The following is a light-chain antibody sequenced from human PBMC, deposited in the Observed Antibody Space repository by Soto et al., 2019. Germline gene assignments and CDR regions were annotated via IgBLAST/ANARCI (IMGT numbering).Light chain of an antibody. J-gene: IGKJ1*01. V-gene: IGKV1-39*01. Sequence: DFRMTQSPSSLSASVGDRVTITCRASQGISNYLAWYQQKPGKAPKLLIYAASNLQSGVPSRFSGSGSGTDFTLTISSLQPEDFATYFCQQSYSTPPWTFGQGTKVDIK. CDR1: QGISNY. CDR2: AAS. CDR3: QQSYSTPPWT.